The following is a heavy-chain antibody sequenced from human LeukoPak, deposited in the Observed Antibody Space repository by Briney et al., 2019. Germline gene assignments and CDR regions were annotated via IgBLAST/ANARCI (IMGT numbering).Heavy chain of an antibody. Sequence: PGGSLRLSCAASGFTVSSNYMSWVRQAPGKGLEWVSVIYSGGSTYYADSVKGRFTISRDNSKNTLYLQMNSLRAEDTAVYYCAREKEYYYGSGSPPDYWGQGTLVTVSS. V-gene: IGHV3-53*01. CDR1: GFTVSSNY. CDR2: IYSGGST. D-gene: IGHD3-10*01. CDR3: AREKEYYYGSGSPPDY. J-gene: IGHJ4*02.